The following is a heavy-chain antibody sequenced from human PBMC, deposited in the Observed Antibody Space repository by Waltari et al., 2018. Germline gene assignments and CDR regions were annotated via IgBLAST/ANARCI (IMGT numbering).Heavy chain of an antibody. CDR3: ARVTSEFRSPYFYFDL. J-gene: IGHJ2*01. CDR2: IYYSGDP. Sequence: QLQLQESGPGLVKPSETLSLTCSVSGDSIISTYYYCGWIRQPPGKGLEWIGSIYYSGDPFYSPSLSSLVTISVDTSKNQFSLKLTSVTAADTALYYCARVTSEFRSPYFYFDLWGRGTLVTVSA. V-gene: IGHV4-39*07. CDR1: GDSIISTYYY.